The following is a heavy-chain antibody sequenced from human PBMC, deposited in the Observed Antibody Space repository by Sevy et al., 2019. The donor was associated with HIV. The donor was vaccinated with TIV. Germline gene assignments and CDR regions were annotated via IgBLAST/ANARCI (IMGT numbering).Heavy chain of an antibody. J-gene: IGHJ4*02. CDR2: IQYDGRNK. CDR3: VKEGGGEGGDH. V-gene: IGHV3-30*02. D-gene: IGHD2-21*01. Sequence: GGSLRLSCAASGFSYSSYGMHWVRQAPGKGREWVAYIQYDGRNKDYADSVKGRFTISRDKSKNTLDLQRNSLRVEDTAVYYCVKEGGGEGGDHWGQGTLVTVSS. CDR1: GFSYSSYG.